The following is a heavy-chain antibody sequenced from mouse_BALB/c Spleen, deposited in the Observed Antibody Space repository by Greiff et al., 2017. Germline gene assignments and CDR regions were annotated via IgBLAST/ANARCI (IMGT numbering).Heavy chain of an antibody. Sequence: EVQLQESGPGLVKPSQSLSLTCSVTGYSITSGYYWNWIRQFPGNKLEWMGYISYDGSNNYNPSLKNRISITRDTSKNQFFLKLNSVTTEDTATYYCAANWDYWGQGTSVTVSS. CDR2: ISYDGSN. V-gene: IGHV3-6*02. CDR3: AANWDY. CDR1: GYSITSGYY. D-gene: IGHD4-1*01. J-gene: IGHJ4*01.